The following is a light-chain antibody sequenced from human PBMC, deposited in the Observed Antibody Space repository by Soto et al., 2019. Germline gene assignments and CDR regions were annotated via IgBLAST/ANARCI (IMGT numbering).Light chain of an antibody. CDR2: GAS. J-gene: IGKJ4*01. CDR3: QQYGSPPT. CDR1: QSVSSSY. V-gene: IGKV3-20*01. Sequence: EIVSTQSPGTLSLSPGERATLSCRASQSVSSSYLAWYQQKPGQAPRLLIYGASSRATGIPDRFSGSGSGTDFTLTISRLEPEDFAVYYCQQYGSPPTFGGGTKVDIK.